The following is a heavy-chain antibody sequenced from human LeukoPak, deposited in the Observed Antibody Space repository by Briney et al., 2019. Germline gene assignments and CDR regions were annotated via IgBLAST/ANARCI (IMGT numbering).Heavy chain of an antibody. CDR3: AKDQNGYNHDAFDI. D-gene: IGHD5-24*01. J-gene: IGHJ3*02. CDR1: GLTFSSFA. CDR2: ISGNGGRT. V-gene: IGHV3-23*01. Sequence: GGSLRLSCAASGLTFSSFAMSWVRQAPGKGLEWVSAISGNGGRTYYADSVKGRFTISRDNSKNTLYLQVNSLRAEDTAVYYCAKDQNGYNHDAFDIWGQGTMVTVSS.